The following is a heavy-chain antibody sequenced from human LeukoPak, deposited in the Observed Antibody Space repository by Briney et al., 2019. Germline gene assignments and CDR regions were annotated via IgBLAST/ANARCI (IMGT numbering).Heavy chain of an antibody. CDR2: IYTSGST. V-gene: IGHV4-4*07. CDR3: ARSPNSRGYYYRAFDI. CDR1: GGSISSYY. Sequence: PSETLSLTCTVSGGSISSYYWSWIRQPAGRGLGWIGRIYTSGSTNYNPSLKSRVTMSIDTSKNQFSLKLSSVTAADTAVYYCARSPNSRGYYYRAFDIWGQGTMVTVSS. J-gene: IGHJ3*02. D-gene: IGHD3-22*01.